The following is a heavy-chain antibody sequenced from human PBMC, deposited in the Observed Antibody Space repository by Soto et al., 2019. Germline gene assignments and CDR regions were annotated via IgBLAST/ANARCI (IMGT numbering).Heavy chain of an antibody. D-gene: IGHD3-16*02. CDR2: ISSSSSTI. J-gene: IGHJ5*02. CDR3: ARLSRDHTSWFDP. V-gene: IGHV3-48*02. Sequence: GGSLRLSCVASGFTFTAFAMSWVSQAPGKGLEWVADISSSSSTIYYADSVKGRFTISRDNAKNSLYLQMNSLRDEDTAVYYCARLSRDHTSWFDPWGQGTLVTVSS. CDR1: GFTFTAFA.